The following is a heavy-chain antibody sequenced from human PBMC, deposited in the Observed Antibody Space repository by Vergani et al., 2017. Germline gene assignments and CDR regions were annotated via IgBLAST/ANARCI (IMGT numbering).Heavy chain of an antibody. CDR3: ARHKEDSKYNTGYYNWFDP. CDR2: IYPSNSDT. CDR1: GYTFTNYW. D-gene: IGHD6-19*01. Sequence: EVQLVQSGAEVKKPGESLKISCKGSGYTFTNYWIGWVRQMPGKGLEWMGIIYPSNSDTRYSPSFQGQVTISADRSISTAYLQWSSLKASDTAMYYCARHKEDSKYNTGYYNWFDPWGQGTLVTVSS. V-gene: IGHV5-51*01. J-gene: IGHJ5*02.